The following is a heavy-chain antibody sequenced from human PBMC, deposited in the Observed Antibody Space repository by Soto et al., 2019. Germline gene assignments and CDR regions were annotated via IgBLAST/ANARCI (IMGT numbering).Heavy chain of an antibody. CDR1: GGTFTNYA. D-gene: IGHD3-22*01. J-gene: IGHJ4*02. Sequence: QVQLVQSGAEVKKPGSSVKVSCKASGGTFTNYAVSWVRQAPGQGLEWMGDIIPIFGTANYAQKFQGRVTITADESTSTAYMELSSLRSEDTAVYYCARGGGYYYDSSGYFNFDYWGQGTLVTVSS. CDR3: ARGGGYYYDSSGYFNFDY. CDR2: IIPIFGTA. V-gene: IGHV1-69*01.